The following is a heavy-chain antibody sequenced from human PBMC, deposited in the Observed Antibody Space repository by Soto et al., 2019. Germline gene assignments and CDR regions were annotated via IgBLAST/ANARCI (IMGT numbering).Heavy chain of an antibody. D-gene: IGHD2-8*01. J-gene: IGHJ6*02. CDR3: ARDMRTVWSTGDDYGMDV. V-gene: IGHV1-18*01. CDR2: ISGFNGNT. Sequence: QVQLVQSGAEVKKPGASVKVSCKASSYTFTSYGINWVRQAPGQGLEWMGWISGFNGNTNYAQKLQGRVTMTTDTATSAADMEVRSLRSDDTAVYYWARDMRTVWSTGDDYGMDVWGQGTTVTVSS. CDR1: SYTFTSYG.